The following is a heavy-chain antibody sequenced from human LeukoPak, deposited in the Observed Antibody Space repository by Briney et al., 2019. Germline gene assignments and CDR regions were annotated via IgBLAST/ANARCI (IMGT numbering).Heavy chain of an antibody. V-gene: IGHV4-39*07. Sequence: PSETLSLTCTVSGGSISSSSYYWGWIRQPPGKGLEWIGSIYYSGSTYYNPSLKSRVPISVDTSKNQFSLKLSSVTAADTAVYYCARLSGYSYGYRTHWFDPWGQGTLVTVSS. J-gene: IGHJ5*02. CDR3: ARLSGYSYGYRTHWFDP. CDR2: IYYSGST. D-gene: IGHD5-18*01. CDR1: GGSISSSSYY.